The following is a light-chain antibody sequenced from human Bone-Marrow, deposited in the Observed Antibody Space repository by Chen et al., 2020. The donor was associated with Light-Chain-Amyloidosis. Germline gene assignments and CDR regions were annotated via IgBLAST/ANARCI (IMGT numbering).Light chain of an antibody. V-gene: IGLV3-21*02. Sequence: SYVLTQPSSVSVAPGQTATIACGGNNIGSTSVHWYQQTPGQAPLLVVYDDSDRPSGIPERLSGSHSGNAATLTISRVGAGEEADYYCQVWERRSDRPVFGGGTKLTVL. CDR2: DDS. J-gene: IGLJ3*02. CDR3: QVWERRSDRPV. CDR1: NIGSTS.